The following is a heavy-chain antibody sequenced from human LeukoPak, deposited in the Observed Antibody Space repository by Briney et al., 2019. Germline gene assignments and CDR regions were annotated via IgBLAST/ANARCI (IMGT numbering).Heavy chain of an antibody. CDR3: AKSGSGWSKDFDY. CDR1: GFTFSDYF. CDR2: ISGSGGST. J-gene: IGHJ4*02. V-gene: IGHV3-23*01. Sequence: GGSLRLSCAASGFTFSDYFMNWVRQAPGKGLEWVSAISGSGGSTYYADSVKGRFTISRDNSKNTLYLQMNSLRAEDTAVYYCAKSGSGWSKDFDYWGQGTLVTVSS. D-gene: IGHD6-19*01.